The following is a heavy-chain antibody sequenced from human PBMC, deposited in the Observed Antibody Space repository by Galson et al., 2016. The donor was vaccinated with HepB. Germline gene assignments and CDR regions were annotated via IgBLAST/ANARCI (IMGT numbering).Heavy chain of an antibody. Sequence: SLRLSCAASGFTVGNNYMCWVRQPPGKGLEWVSIIYSNGDPYYVDSVRGRFTISRDRSRNPLYLQMNSLRPEETAVYYCARGPAGVATIGRGQGTLGTVSS. CDR2: IYSNGDP. J-gene: IGHJ4*02. D-gene: IGHD5-12*01. V-gene: IGHV3-53*01. CDR3: ARGPAGVATIG. CDR1: GFTVGNNY.